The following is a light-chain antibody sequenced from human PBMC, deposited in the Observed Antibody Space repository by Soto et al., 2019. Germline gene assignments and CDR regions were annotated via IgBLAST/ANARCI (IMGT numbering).Light chain of an antibody. J-gene: IGKJ2*01. CDR3: QQYGTSLFT. CDR2: GAY. CDR1: QNVRDGY. Sequence: IVLTQSPSTLSLSPGERATLSCRASQNVRDGYLAWFQKKPGQAPRLIIYGAYARAAGIPDRFSGSGSGTDFTITISRLEHEDFAVYYCQQYGTSLFTFGQGTKLKSK. V-gene: IGKV3-20*01.